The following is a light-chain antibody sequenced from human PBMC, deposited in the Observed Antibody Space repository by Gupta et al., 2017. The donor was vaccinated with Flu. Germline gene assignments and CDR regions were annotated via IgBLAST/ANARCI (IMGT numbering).Light chain of an antibody. Sequence: GERATLSCRASQSIRTKLVWYQQKPGQPIRLLIYDVSTRATGISARFSGSGFGTEFSLTINSLQSEDFAVYYCQQFDKWPATFGQGTKVEVK. CDR1: QSIRTK. J-gene: IGKJ1*01. CDR3: QQFDKWPAT. CDR2: DVS. V-gene: IGKV3-15*01.